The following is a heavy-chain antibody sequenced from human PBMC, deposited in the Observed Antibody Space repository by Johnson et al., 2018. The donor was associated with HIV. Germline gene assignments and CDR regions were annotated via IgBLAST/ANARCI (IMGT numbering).Heavy chain of an antibody. CDR2: IKRQIDGGTT. Sequence: VQLVESGGGLVKPGESLRLSCVASGFTFSDVWMTWVRQAPGRGLEWVGRIKRQIDGGTTDYATPVKGRFTFSRDDSKNTLYLDMKSLKTEDTGVYYCTTDLPYCSGHDCYNAYDLWGQGTMVIVSS. D-gene: IGHD2-15*01. CDR1: GFTFSDVW. V-gene: IGHV3-15*01. J-gene: IGHJ3*01. CDR3: TTDLPYCSGHDCYNAYDL.